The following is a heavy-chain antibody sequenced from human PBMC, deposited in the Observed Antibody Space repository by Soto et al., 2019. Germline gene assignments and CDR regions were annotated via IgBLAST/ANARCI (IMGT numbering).Heavy chain of an antibody. D-gene: IGHD2-21*01. CDR2: VTSSGSRT. V-gene: IGHV3-23*05. Sequence: GSLRLSCAASGFTLSAYAMTWVRQAPGKGLEWVSTVTSSGSRTFYAASVKGRFTISGDSSNNTVYLQMNSLRVEDTAIYYCAKTPPRGDFLSAPDSWGQGALVTVSS. CDR1: GFTLSAYA. J-gene: IGHJ4*02. CDR3: AKTPPRGDFLSAPDS.